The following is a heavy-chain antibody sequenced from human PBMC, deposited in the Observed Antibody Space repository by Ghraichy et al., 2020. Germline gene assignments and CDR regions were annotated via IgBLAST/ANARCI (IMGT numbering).Heavy chain of an antibody. CDR1: GFTLRSHW. V-gene: IGHV3-74*01. CDR2: IDRDGSFK. Sequence: ETLSLTCAASGFTLRSHWMHWVRQAPGKGLEWVSRIDRDGSFKTYADSVKGRFTISRDNAKKTLPLQMNNLRAEDTAIYYCVRGHLTARLDACDVWGQGTMITVSS. J-gene: IGHJ3*01. CDR3: VRGHLTARLDACDV. D-gene: IGHD4/OR15-4a*01.